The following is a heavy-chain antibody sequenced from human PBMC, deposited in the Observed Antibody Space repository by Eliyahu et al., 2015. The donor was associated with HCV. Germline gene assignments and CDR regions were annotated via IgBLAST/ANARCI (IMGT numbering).Heavy chain of an antibody. CDR1: GSPFSXYA. D-gene: IGHD6-13*01. V-gene: IGHV3-64*01. CDR2: ISSNGGST. Sequence: EVQLVESGGGLVQPGGSLRLSCAAXGSPFSXYAMHWVRQAPGKGLEYVSAISSNGGSTYYANSVKGRFTISRDNSKNTLYLQMSSLRAEDMAVYYCARVGQQLALDYWGQGTLVTVSS. CDR3: ARVGQQLALDY. J-gene: IGHJ4*02.